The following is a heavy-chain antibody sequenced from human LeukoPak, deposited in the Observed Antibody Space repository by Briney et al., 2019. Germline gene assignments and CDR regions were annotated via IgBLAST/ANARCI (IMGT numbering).Heavy chain of an antibody. V-gene: IGHV4-34*01. J-gene: IGHJ3*02. Sequence: PSETLSLTCAVYGGSFSGYYWSWIRQPPGKRLEWIGEINHSGSTNYNPSLKSRVTISVDTSKNQFSLKLSSVTAADTAVYYCARGHIAVAGTVSAFDIWGQGTMVTVSS. CDR1: GGSFSGYY. D-gene: IGHD6-19*01. CDR3: ARGHIAVAGTVSAFDI. CDR2: INHSGST.